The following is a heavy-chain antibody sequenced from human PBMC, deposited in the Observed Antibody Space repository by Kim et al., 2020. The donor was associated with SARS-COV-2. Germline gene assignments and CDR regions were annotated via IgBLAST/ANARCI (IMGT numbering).Heavy chain of an antibody. V-gene: IGHV1-69*04. D-gene: IGHD1-7*01. J-gene: IGHJ6*02. CDR3: ARVFQTTWFYYGMDV. Sequence: QKFQGRVTITADKSTSTAYMELSSLRSEDTAVYYCARVFQTTWFYYGMDVWGQGTTVTVSS.